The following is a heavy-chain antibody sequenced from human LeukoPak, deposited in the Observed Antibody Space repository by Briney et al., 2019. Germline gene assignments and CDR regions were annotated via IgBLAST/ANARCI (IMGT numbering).Heavy chain of an antibody. Sequence: PGRSLRLSCAASGFTFSSYGMHWVRQAPGKGLEWVAVISYDGSNKYYADSVRGRFTISRDNSKNTLYLQMNSLRAEDTAVYYCAKDLVSLTDYDDYVPDYWGQGTLVTVSS. CDR1: GFTFSSYG. CDR2: ISYDGSNK. V-gene: IGHV3-30*18. J-gene: IGHJ4*02. CDR3: AKDLVSLTDYDDYVPDY. D-gene: IGHD4-17*01.